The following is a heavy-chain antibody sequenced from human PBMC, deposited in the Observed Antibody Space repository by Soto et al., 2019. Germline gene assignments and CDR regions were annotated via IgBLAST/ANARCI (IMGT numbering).Heavy chain of an antibody. D-gene: IGHD5-12*01. CDR3: AREWLRSSVLY. V-gene: IGHV4-39*02. J-gene: IGHJ4*02. CDR1: GGSISSSSYY. CDR2: IYYSGST. Sequence: SGTLSLTCTVSGGSISSSSYYWGWIRQPPGKGLEWIGSIYYSGSTYYNPSLKSRVTISVDTSKNQFSLKLSSVTAADTAVYYCAREWLRSSVLYWGQGTLVTVSS.